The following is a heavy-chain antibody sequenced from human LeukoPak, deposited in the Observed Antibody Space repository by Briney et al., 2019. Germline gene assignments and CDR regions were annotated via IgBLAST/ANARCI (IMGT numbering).Heavy chain of an antibody. Sequence: SETLSLTCTVSGGSISSYYWSWIRQPPGKGLEWIGYIYYSGSTNYNPSPKSRVTISVDTSKNQFSLKLSSVTAADTAVYYCARAGGDHNYYYYYMDVWGKGTTVTVSS. CDR2: IYYSGST. V-gene: IGHV4-59*01. CDR1: GGSISSYY. J-gene: IGHJ6*03. CDR3: ARAGGDHNYYYYYMDV. D-gene: IGHD4-17*01.